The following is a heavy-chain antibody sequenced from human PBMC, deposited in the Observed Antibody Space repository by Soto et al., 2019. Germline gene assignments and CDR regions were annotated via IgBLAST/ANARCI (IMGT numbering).Heavy chain of an antibody. Sequence: GGSLRLSCAASGFTFTRYSMNWVRQAPGKGLEWVSSISSTTNYIYYGDSMKGRFTISRDNAKNSLYLEMNSLRAEDTAVYYCARDHGPYHLNFEFWGRGTQVTVS. J-gene: IGHJ4*02. CDR3: ARDHGPYHLNFEF. V-gene: IGHV3-21*06. CDR2: ISSTTNYI. CDR1: GFTFTRYS. D-gene: IGHD2-2*01.